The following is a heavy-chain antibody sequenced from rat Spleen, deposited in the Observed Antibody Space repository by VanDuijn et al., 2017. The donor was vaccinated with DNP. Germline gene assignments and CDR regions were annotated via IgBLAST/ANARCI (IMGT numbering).Heavy chain of an antibody. CDR1: GFNFNDYW. J-gene: IGHJ2*01. V-gene: IGHV4-2*01. D-gene: IGHD5-1*01. CDR2: INKDSSTI. Sequence: EVKLVESGGGLVQPGRSLKLSCTASGFNFNDYWMGWVRQAPGKGLEWIGTINKDSSTINYAPSLKDKFTISRDNAQTTLFLQMIKLGSEDTAIYYCARIGAVTGTFDYWGQGVMVTVSS. CDR3: ARIGAVTGTFDY.